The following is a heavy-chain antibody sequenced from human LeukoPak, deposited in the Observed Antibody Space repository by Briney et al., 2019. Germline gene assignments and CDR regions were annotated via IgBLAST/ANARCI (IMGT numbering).Heavy chain of an antibody. J-gene: IGHJ4*02. V-gene: IGHV1-2*02. CDR2: INPNSGGT. D-gene: IGHD1-26*01. CDR3: ARERRSGSYIDY. CDR1: GYTFTGYY. Sequence: ASVKVSCKASGYTFTGYYMHWVRRAPGQGLEWMGWINPNSGGTNYAQKFQGRVTMTRDTSISTAYMELSRLRSDDTAVYYCARERRSGSYIDYWGQGTLVTVSS.